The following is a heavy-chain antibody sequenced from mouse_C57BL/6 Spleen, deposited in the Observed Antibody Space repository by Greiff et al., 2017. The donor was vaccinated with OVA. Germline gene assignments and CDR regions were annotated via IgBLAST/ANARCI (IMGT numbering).Heavy chain of an antibody. CDR2: ISSGSSTI. CDR1: GFTFSDYG. CDR3: ARQAPYYYGRSYDY. J-gene: IGHJ2*01. D-gene: IGHD1-1*01. Sequence: DVKLVESGGGLVKPGGSLKLSCAASGFTFSDYGMHWVRQAPEKGLEWVAYISSGSSTIYYADTVKGRFTISRDNAKNTLFLQMTSLRSEDTAMYYCARQAPYYYGRSYDYWGQGTTLTVSS. V-gene: IGHV5-17*01.